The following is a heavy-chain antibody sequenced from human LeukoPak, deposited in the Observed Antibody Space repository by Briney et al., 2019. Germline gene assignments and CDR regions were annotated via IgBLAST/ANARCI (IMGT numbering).Heavy chain of an antibody. CDR1: GFTFSSYS. CDR2: ISSSSSYI. V-gene: IGHV3-21*01. J-gene: IGHJ4*02. Sequence: GGSLRLSCAASGFTFSSYSMNWVRQAPGKGLEWVSSISSSSSYIYYADSVKGRFTISRDNAKNSLYLQMNGLRDEDTAVYYCARPPYSSGPFDYWGQGTLVTVSS. CDR3: ARPPYSSGPFDY. D-gene: IGHD6-19*01.